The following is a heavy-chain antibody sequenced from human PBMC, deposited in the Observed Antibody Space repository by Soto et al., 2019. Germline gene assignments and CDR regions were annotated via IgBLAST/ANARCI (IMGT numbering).Heavy chain of an antibody. D-gene: IGHD2-15*01. J-gene: IGHJ3*02. CDR2: IYYSGRT. CDR1: GGSISSGGYY. Sequence: SETLSLTCPVSGGSISSGGYYWSWIRQHPGKGLEWIGYIYYSGRTYYNPSLKSRVTISVDTSKTQFSLKLSSVTAADTAVYYCARDPGPFYCSGGSCYSDAFDIWSQGTMVTVS. CDR3: ARDPGPFYCSGGSCYSDAFDI. V-gene: IGHV4-31*03.